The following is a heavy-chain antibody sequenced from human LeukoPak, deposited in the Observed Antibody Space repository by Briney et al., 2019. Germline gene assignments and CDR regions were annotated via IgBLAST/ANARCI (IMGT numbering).Heavy chain of an antibody. CDR3: AREGTGMITFGGVIVFDY. J-gene: IGHJ4*02. V-gene: IGHV1-69*04. CDR2: IIPILGIA. Sequence: ASVKVSCKASGGTFSSYAISWVRQAPGQGLEWMGRIIPILGIANYAQKFQGRVTITADKSTSTVYMELSSLRSEDTAVYYCAREGTGMITFGGVIVFDYWGQGTLVTVSS. CDR1: GGTFSSYA. D-gene: IGHD3-16*02.